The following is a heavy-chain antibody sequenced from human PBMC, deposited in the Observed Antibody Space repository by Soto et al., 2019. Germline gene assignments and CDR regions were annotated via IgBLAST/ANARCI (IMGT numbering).Heavy chain of an antibody. D-gene: IGHD6-19*01. CDR3: AKGAPQLLVASDFTY. Sequence: VQLVESGGGVVQPGRSLRLSCAASGFTFSDYAMHWVRQAPGKGLEWVAVVSHDGRNTHYADSVKGRFTISRDSSTNTASLEMTSLRAADTAVYYCAKGAPQLLVASDFTYWGQGPLVTVSS. CDR1: GFTFSDYA. V-gene: IGHV3-30*18. CDR2: VSHDGRNT. J-gene: IGHJ4*02.